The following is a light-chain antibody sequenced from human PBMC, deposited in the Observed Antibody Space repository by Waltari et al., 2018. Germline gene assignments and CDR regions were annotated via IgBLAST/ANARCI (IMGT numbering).Light chain of an antibody. J-gene: IGLJ2*01. CDR3: QVWDSSSDHLVV. V-gene: IGLV3-21*02. CDR2: DDG. Sequence: SYVLTQPPSVSVAPGQTARITCGGNNIGSESVHWYQQKPGRAPVLVVYDDGDRPSGIPGRFSGSNSGNTATLTINRVEAGDEADYYCQVWDSSSDHLVVFGGGTKLTVL. CDR1: NIGSES.